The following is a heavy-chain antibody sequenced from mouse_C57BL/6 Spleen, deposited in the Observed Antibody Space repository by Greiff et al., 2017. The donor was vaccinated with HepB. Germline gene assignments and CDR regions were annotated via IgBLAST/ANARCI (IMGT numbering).Heavy chain of an antibody. CDR3: ARFRLYYGSYFDV. D-gene: IGHD1-1*01. CDR1: GYAFSSYW. Sequence: VQLVESGAELVKPGASVKISCKASGYAFSSYWMNWVKQRPGKGLEWIGQIYPGDGDTNYNGKFKGKATLTADKSSSTAYMQLSSLTSEDSAVYFCARFRLYYGSYFDVWGTGTTVTVSS. CDR2: IYPGDGDT. J-gene: IGHJ1*03. V-gene: IGHV1-80*01.